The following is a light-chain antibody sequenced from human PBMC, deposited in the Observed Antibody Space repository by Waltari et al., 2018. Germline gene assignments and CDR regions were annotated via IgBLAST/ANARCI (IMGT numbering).Light chain of an antibody. V-gene: IGKV4-1*01. CDR3: QQYYSRRT. Sequence: IVMTQSPDSLAVSLGERATINCKSSQSILYNSNDKNYLAWYQQKPGQPPKLLIYGASTRESGVPDRFSGNWSGTEFTLTISSLQAEDVAVYYCQQYYSRRTFGQGTKVEI. CDR2: GAS. CDR1: QSILYNSNDKNY. J-gene: IGKJ1*01.